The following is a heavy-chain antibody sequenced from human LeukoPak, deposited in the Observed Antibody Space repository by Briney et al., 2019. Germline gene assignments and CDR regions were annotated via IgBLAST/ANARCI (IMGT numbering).Heavy chain of an antibody. D-gene: IGHD3-22*01. V-gene: IGHV3-23*01. CDR3: ARDTYYYDSSGYYYCRGDY. CDR1: GFTFSSYA. Sequence: RGSLRLSCAASGFTFSSYAMGWVRQAPGKGLEWVSAISGSGGSTYYADSVKGRFTISRDNSKNTLYLQMNSLRAEDTAVYYCARDTYYYDSSGYYYCRGDYWGQGTLVTVSS. J-gene: IGHJ4*02. CDR2: ISGSGGST.